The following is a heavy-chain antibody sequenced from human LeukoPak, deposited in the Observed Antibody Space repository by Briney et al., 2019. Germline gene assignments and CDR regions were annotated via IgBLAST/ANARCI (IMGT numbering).Heavy chain of an antibody. Sequence: SVKVSCKASGGTFSSYAISWVRQAPGQGLEWMGGIIPIFGTANYAQKFQGRVTITADESTSTAYMELSSLRSEDTAVYYCARDQTVREDRYYYYGMDVWGQGTTVTVSS. V-gene: IGHV1-69*13. D-gene: IGHD3-10*01. CDR3: ARDQTVREDRYYYYGMDV. CDR1: GGTFSSYA. J-gene: IGHJ6*02. CDR2: IIPIFGTA.